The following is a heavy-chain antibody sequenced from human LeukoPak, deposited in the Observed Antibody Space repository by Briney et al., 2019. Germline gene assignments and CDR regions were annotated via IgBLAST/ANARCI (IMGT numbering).Heavy chain of an antibody. D-gene: IGHD3-22*01. V-gene: IGHV1-18*01. J-gene: IGHJ5*02. Sequence: ASVKVSCKASGYTFTSYGISWVRQAPGQGREWMGWISAYNGNTNYAQKLQGRVTMTTDTSTSTAYMELRSLRSDDTAVYYCARDQGGDYYDSSAEEWFDPWGQGTLVTVSS. CDR1: GYTFTSYG. CDR2: ISAYNGNT. CDR3: ARDQGGDYYDSSAEEWFDP.